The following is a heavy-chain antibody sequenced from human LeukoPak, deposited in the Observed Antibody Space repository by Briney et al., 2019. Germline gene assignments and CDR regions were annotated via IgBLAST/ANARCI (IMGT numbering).Heavy chain of an antibody. CDR3: ARGIVGTTMGRY. CDR2: INTDGSGT. V-gene: IGHV3-74*01. J-gene: IGHJ4*02. Sequence: GGSLRLSCAASGFTFSTYWMHWVRQAPGKGLVWDSRINTDGSGTIYADSVKGRFTISRDNAKNTVYLQMNSLRVEDTAVYYCARGIVGTTMGRYWGQGTLVTVSS. CDR1: GFTFSTYW. D-gene: IGHD1-26*01.